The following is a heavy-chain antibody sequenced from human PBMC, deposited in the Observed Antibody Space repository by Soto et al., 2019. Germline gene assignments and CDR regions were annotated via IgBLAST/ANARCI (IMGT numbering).Heavy chain of an antibody. CDR3: ARSAFDI. CDR2: IYYSGST. CDR1: GGSISSYY. V-gene: IGHV4-59*01. Sequence: SETLSLTCTVSGGSISSYYWSWIRQPPGKGLEWIGYIYYSGSTNYNPSLKSRVTISVDTSKNQFSMKLSSVTAADTAVYYCARSAFDIWGQGTMVTVSS. J-gene: IGHJ3*02.